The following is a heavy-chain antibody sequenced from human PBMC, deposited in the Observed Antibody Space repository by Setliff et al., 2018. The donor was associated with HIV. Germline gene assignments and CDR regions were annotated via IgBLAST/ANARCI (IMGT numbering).Heavy chain of an antibody. CDR2: ITDSAYT. J-gene: IGHJ5*02. CDR1: GGSLTNYY. D-gene: IGHD2-21*02. CDR3: ARVSRWTALMAGWFDP. Sequence: SETLSLTCTVYGGSLTNYYWSWLRQPPGKGLEWIGEITDSAYTNYNPSLKSRVTISVDTSKNQFSLKLSSVAAADTAVYYCARVSRWTALMAGWFDPWGQGILVTVSS. V-gene: IGHV4-34*01.